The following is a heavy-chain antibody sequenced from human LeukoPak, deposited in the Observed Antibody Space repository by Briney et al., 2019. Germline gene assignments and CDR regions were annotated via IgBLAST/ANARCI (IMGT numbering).Heavy chain of an antibody. CDR1: GLTFSNYN. J-gene: IGHJ4*02. D-gene: IGHD4-17*01. CDR2: ISTSGSYI. Sequence: PGGPLRLSCAASGLTFSNYNMNWVRQAPGKGLEWVSSISTSGSYIYYANSMKGRFTISRDNAKNSLYLQMNTLRAEDTAVYYCARGGYGAYMGWGQGNLVTVSS. V-gene: IGHV3-21*01. CDR3: ARGGYGAYMG.